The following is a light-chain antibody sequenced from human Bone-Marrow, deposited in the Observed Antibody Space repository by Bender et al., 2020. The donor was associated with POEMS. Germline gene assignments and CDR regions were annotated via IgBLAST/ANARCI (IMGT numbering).Light chain of an antibody. V-gene: IGLV3-1*01. CDR3: QAWDSTTAV. CDR2: QDR. Sequence: SYGLNQPPSVSVSPGQTATISCSGDKLGGKYASWYQQKPGQSPVLVIFQDRKRPSGIPERFSGSSSGITATLTISGTQAMDEADYYCQAWDSTTAVFGGGTKLTVL. J-gene: IGLJ3*02. CDR1: KLGGKY.